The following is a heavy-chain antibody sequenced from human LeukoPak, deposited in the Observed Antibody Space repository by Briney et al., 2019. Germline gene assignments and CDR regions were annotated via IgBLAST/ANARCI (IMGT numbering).Heavy chain of an antibody. CDR3: ARWYGGSGSWVLDV. D-gene: IGHD3-10*01. CDR1: GFSISNYW. V-gene: IGHV3-7*04. CDR2: IKQDGSEK. Sequence: GGSLRLSCAASGFSISNYWMSWVRQAPGKGLEWVANIKQDGSEKKYVDSVKGRFSISRDNAKNSLYLQIYSLRVEDTAGYYCARWYGGSGSWVLDVWGRGTTVTVCS. J-gene: IGHJ6*02.